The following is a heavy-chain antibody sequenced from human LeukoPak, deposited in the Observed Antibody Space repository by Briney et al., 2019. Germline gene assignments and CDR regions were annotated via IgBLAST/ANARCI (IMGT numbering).Heavy chain of an antibody. CDR3: AKRIAATGIGYYFDY. J-gene: IGHJ4*02. V-gene: IGHV3-23*01. Sequence: GGSLRLSCAASGFTFNNYGMSWVRQAPGKGLEWVSGISGSAGNTYYADSVKGRFAISRDNSKNTLDLQMNSLRAEDTAVYYCAKRIAATGIGYYFDYWGQGNLVTVSS. CDR1: GFTFNNYG. CDR2: ISGSAGNT. D-gene: IGHD6-13*01.